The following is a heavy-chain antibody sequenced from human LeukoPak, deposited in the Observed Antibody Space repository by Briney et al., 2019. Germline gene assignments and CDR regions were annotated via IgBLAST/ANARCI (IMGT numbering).Heavy chain of an antibody. J-gene: IGHJ4*02. D-gene: IGHD3-16*02. CDR1: GFTFSSYS. CDR2: ISSSSSYI. V-gene: IGHV3-21*01. CDR3: ARERGYDYVWGSYRSLGYYFDY. Sequence: PGGSLRLSCAASGFTFSSYSMNWVRQAPGKGLEWVSSISSSSSYIYYADSVKGRFTISRDNAKNSLYLQMNSLRAEDTAVYYCARERGYDYVWGSYRSLGYYFDYWGQGTLVTVSS.